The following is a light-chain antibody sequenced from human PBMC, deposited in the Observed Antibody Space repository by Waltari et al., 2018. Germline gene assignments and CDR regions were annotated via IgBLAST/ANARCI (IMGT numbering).Light chain of an antibody. Sequence: DIQLTQSPSFLSAAVGDRVTITCRASQRVSSYLAWYQQKPGKAPKVLIYGASTLQRGVPSRFSGSGSGTEFSLTIISLQPEESATDHCQQPHSYPRAFGQGTKLEIK. V-gene: IGKV1-9*01. CDR3: QQPHSYPRA. J-gene: IGKJ2*01. CDR2: GAS. CDR1: QRVSSY.